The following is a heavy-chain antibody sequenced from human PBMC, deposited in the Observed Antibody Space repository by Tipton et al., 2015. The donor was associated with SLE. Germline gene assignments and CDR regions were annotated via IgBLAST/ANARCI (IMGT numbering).Heavy chain of an antibody. CDR2: IYHSGST. D-gene: IGHD1-26*01. Sequence: LRLSCTVSGGSISSSSYYWGWIRQPPGKGLEWIGSIYHSGSTYYNPSLKSRVTISVDTSKNRLSLKRNSVTAADTAVYYCARRGVGAIYWYFDLWGRGTLVTVSS. CDR3: ARRGVGAIYWYFDL. V-gene: IGHV4-39*01. CDR1: GGSISSSSYY. J-gene: IGHJ2*01.